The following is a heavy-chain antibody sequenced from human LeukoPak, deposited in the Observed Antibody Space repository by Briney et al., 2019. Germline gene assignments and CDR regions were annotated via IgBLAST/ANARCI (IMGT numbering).Heavy chain of an antibody. D-gene: IGHD3-10*01. J-gene: IGHJ4*02. CDR3: ARGVFSSGSGSYYNVLFDY. V-gene: IGHV4-39*07. Sequence: SETLSLTCTVSGGSISSSSYYWGWIRQPPGKGLEWIGSIYYSGSTYYNPSLKSRVTISVDTSKNQFSLKLSSVTAADTAVYYCARGVFSSGSGSYYNVLFDYWGQGTLVTVSS. CDR1: GGSISSSSYY. CDR2: IYYSGST.